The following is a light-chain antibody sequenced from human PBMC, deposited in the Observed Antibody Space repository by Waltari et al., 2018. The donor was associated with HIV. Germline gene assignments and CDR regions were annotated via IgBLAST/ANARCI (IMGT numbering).Light chain of an antibody. V-gene: IGLV1-47*01. Sequence: QSVLTQPPSASGTPGQRVTFSCSGSSSHIGSNYVYWYQQFPGTAPKLLIYRNNQRPSEVPDRFSGSKSGTSASLAISGLRSEDEADYYCATWDDSLSGWVFGGGTKLTVL. CDR2: RNN. CDR3: ATWDDSLSGWV. CDR1: SSHIGSNY. J-gene: IGLJ3*02.